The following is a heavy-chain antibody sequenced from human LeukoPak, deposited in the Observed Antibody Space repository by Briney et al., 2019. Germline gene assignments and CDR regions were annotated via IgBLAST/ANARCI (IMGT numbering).Heavy chain of an antibody. CDR2: ISWNSGSK. D-gene: IGHD5-18*01. J-gene: IGHJ4*02. Sequence: GGSLRLSCAASGFTFDDYAMHWVRQAPGKGLEWVSGISWNSGSKGYADSVKGRFTISRDNAKNSLYLQMNSLRAEDTALYYCAKDIGGGRHSGYSYGFDYWGQGTLVTVSS. CDR1: GFTFDDYA. CDR3: AKDIGGGRHSGYSYGFDY. V-gene: IGHV3-9*01.